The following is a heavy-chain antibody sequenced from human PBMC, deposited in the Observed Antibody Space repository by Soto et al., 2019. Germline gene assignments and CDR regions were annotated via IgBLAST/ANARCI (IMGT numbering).Heavy chain of an antibody. CDR3: ARAAVVARAWPAHKRFAP. Sequence: GGSLRLSCTASGFTFSDYYMSWIRRAPGKGLEWVSYISSGSGYTDYADSVKGRFTISRDNAKNSLYLQMNSLGADDTGIYSCARAAVVARAWPAHKRFAPWGQGTLVTVSS. CDR1: GFTFSDYY. J-gene: IGHJ5*02. CDR2: ISSGSGYT. V-gene: IGHV3-11*06. D-gene: IGHD2-15*01.